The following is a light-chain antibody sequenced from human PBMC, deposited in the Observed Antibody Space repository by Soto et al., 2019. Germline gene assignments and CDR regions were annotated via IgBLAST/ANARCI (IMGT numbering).Light chain of an antibody. J-gene: IGKJ4*01. V-gene: IGKV1-39*01. CDR2: AAS. Sequence: DIQMTQSPSSLSASVGDRVTIPCRASQSIDNYLNWYQQKPGKAPKLLIYAASSLQSGVPSRFNGSGSGTDFTLTISSLQPEDSANYFCQQSMSSPLTFGGGTKVEVK. CDR1: QSIDNY. CDR3: QQSMSSPLT.